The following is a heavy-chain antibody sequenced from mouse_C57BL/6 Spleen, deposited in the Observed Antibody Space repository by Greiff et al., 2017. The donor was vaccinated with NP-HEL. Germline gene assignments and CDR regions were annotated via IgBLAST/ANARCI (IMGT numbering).Heavy chain of an antibody. D-gene: IGHD4-1*01. CDR2: ISDGGSYT. CDR1: GFTFSSYA. J-gene: IGHJ4*01. Sequence: DVMLVESGGGLVKPGGSLKLSCAASGFTFSSYAMSWVRQTPEKRLEWVATISDGGSYTCYPDNVKGRFTISRDNAKNNLYLQMSHLKSEDTAMYYCARSNWDGAMDYWGQGTSVTVSS. CDR3: ARSNWDGAMDY. V-gene: IGHV5-4*03.